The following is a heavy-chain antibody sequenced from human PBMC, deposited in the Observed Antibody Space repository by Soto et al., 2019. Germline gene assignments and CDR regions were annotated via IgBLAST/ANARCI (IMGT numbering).Heavy chain of an antibody. CDR1: GDSVSSNSAA. CDR3: AREHCRGGSCYSGFDP. CDR2: TYYRSKWYN. D-gene: IGHD2-15*01. V-gene: IGHV6-1*01. J-gene: IGHJ5*02. Sequence: PSQTLSLTCAISGDSVSSNSAAWNWIRQSPSRGLEWLGRTYYRSKWYNDYAVSVKSRITINPDTSKNQFSLQLNSVTPEDTAVYFCAREHCRGGSCYSGFDPWGQGTLVTVSS.